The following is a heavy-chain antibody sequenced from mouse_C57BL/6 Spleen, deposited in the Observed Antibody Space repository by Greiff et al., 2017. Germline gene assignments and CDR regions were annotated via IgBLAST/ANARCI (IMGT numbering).Heavy chain of an antibody. CDR2: INPNNGGT. V-gene: IGHV1-26*01. D-gene: IGHD4-1*01. CDR3: ARLTTNWDDY. CDR1: GYTFTDYY. Sequence: VQLQQSGPELVKPGASVKISCKASGYTFTDYYMNWVQQSHGKSLEWIGDINPNNGGTSYNQKFKGKATLTVDKSSSTAYMELRSLTSEDSAVYYCARLTTNWDDYWGQGTTLTVSS. J-gene: IGHJ2*01.